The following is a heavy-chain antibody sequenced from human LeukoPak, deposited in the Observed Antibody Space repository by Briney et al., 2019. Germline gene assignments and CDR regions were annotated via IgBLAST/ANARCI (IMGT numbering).Heavy chain of an antibody. Sequence: SETLSLTCTVSGGSISSSSYYWGWIRQPPGKGLEWIGSIYYSGSTYYNPSLKSRVTISVDTPKNQFSLKLSSVTAADTAVYYCARRSVVVVAATRGPFDYWGQGTLVTVSS. CDR1: GGSISSSSYY. CDR2: IYYSGST. V-gene: IGHV4-39*01. J-gene: IGHJ4*02. D-gene: IGHD2-15*01. CDR3: ARRSVVVVAATRGPFDY.